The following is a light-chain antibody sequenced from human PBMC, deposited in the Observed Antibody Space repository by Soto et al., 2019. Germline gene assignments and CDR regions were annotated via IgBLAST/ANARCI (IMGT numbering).Light chain of an antibody. J-gene: IGKJ1*01. V-gene: IGKV1-9*01. Sequence: IQLTQSPTSLSASVGDRVTIPCRASQGISSYLAWYQQKPGKAPKLLIYGASTLQSGVPSRFSGSGSGTESTLTISSLQPEDVATYYCQHYNIYSWTFGQGTKVDIK. CDR1: QGISSY. CDR3: QHYNIYSWT. CDR2: GAS.